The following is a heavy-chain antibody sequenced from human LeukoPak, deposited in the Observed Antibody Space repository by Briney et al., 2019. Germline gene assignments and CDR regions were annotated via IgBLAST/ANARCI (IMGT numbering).Heavy chain of an antibody. V-gene: IGHV1-18*01. Sequence: ASVKVSCKASGYTFTSYGISWVRQAPGQGLEWMGWISAYNGNTNYAQKLQGRVTMTTDTSTSTAYMELRSLRSDDTAVYYCARDWLAAATRTPLRFDPWGQGTLVTVSS. D-gene: IGHD6-13*01. CDR3: ARDWLAAATRTPLRFDP. CDR1: GYTFTSYG. CDR2: ISAYNGNT. J-gene: IGHJ5*02.